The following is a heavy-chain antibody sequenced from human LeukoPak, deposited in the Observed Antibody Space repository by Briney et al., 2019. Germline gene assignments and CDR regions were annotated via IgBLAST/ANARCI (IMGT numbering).Heavy chain of an antibody. CDR2: INHSGST. CDR3: ARGEHYTTLDY. CDR1: GGSFSGYY. Sequence: PSETLSLTCAVYGGSFSGYYWSWIRQPPGKGLEWIGEINHSGSTNHNPSLKSRVTISVDTSKIQFSLKLSSVTAADTAVYYCARGEHYTTLDYWGQGTLVTVSS. V-gene: IGHV4-34*01. D-gene: IGHD4-11*01. J-gene: IGHJ4*02.